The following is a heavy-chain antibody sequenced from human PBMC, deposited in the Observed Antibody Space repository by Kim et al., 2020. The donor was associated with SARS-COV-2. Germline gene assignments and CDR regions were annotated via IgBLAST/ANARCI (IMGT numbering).Heavy chain of an antibody. D-gene: IGHD2-2*01. CDR2: ISSSSTYT. CDR3: AGGYCSSTSCHPTLYYYYGMDV. J-gene: IGHJ6*02. CDR1: GFTFSDYY. Sequence: GGSLRLSCAASGFTFSDYYMSWIRQAPGKGLEYISYISSSSTYTNYAESVKGRFTISRDNAKHSLYLQRNSLRAEDTAVYYCAGGYCSSTSCHPTLYYYYGMDVWGQGTTVTVSS. V-gene: IGHV3-11*03.